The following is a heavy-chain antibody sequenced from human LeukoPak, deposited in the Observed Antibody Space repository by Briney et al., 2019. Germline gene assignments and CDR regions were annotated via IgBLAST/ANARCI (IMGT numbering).Heavy chain of an antibody. CDR1: GGTFSSYA. CDR2: IIPIFGTA. J-gene: IGHJ4*02. D-gene: IGHD3-9*01. Sequence: SVKVSCKASGGTFSSYAISWVRQAPGQGLEWMGGIIPIFGTANYAQKFQGRVTITADESTSTAYMELSSLRSEDTAVYYCARGLRYFDWLKLVYWGQGTLVTVSS. V-gene: IGHV1-69*13. CDR3: ARGLRYFDWLKLVY.